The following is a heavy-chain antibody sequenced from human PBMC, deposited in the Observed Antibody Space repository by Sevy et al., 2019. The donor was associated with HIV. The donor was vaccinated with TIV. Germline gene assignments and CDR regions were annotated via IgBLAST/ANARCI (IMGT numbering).Heavy chain of an antibody. J-gene: IGHJ5*02. CDR3: AIVGLGYYSGSSYYQVDWLDP. Sequence: ASVKVSCKGTGYSLSILTIHWVRQAPGKGLEWMGSSDPKDGERIYAQTFQGRLTMTEDTSTDTAYMELSNLTSDDTAVYFCAIVGLGYYSGSSYYQVDWLDPWGQGTLVTVSS. CDR1: GYSLSILT. CDR2: SDPKDGER. V-gene: IGHV1-24*01. D-gene: IGHD2-15*01.